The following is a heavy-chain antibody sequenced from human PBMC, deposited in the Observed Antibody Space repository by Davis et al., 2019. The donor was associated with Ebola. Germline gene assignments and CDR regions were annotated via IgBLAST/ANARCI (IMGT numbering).Heavy chain of an antibody. CDR3: ARHREGGVVATISFDYYGMDV. J-gene: IGHJ6*02. CDR2: INPSDSDT. D-gene: IGHD5-12*01. CDR1: GYSFTLYR. V-gene: IGHV5-10-1*04. Sequence: PGGSLRLSCQGSGYSFTLYRINWVRQMPGKGLAWMGSINPSDSDTHYSPSFQGQVTISADKSISPAYLQWSSLKASDTAMYYCARHREGGVVATISFDYYGMDVWGQGTTVTVSS.